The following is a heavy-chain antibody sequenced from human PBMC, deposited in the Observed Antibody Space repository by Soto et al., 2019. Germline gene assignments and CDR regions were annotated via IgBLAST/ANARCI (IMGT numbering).Heavy chain of an antibody. D-gene: IGHD4-17*01. J-gene: IGHJ5*02. CDR3: ASVTDDYGDYGGWFDP. Sequence: QVKLVQSGAEVKKPGSSVKVSCKASGGTFSSYAINWVRQAPGQGLEWMGGFIPIFGTANYAQQFQGRVTITADESTSTAYMELSSLRSEDTAVYYCASVTDDYGDYGGWFDPWGQGTLVTVSS. CDR1: GGTFSSYA. V-gene: IGHV1-69*01. CDR2: FIPIFGTA.